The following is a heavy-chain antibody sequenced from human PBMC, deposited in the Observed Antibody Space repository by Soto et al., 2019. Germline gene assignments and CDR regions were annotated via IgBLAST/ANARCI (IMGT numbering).Heavy chain of an antibody. CDR2: IIPIFGTA. D-gene: IGHD2-2*02. J-gene: IGHJ5*02. CDR3: ARVVVPAAITGTPYNWFDP. V-gene: IGHV1-69*06. Sequence: SVKVSFKAAGGTFISYAISWVRQAPGQGLEWMGGIIPIFGTANYAQKFQGRVTITADKSTSTAYMELSSLRSEDTAVYYCARVVVPAAITGTPYNWFDPWGQGTLVTVSS. CDR1: GGTFISYA.